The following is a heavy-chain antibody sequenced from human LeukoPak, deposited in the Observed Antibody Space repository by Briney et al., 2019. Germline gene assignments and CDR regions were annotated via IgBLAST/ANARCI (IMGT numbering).Heavy chain of an antibody. J-gene: IGHJ4*02. Sequence: PSETLSLTCTVSGGSISSYYRSWIRQPPGKGLEWIGYIYYSGSTNYNPSLKSRVTISVDTSKNQFSLKLSSVTAADTAVYYCARDPDGYNRGGFDYWGQGTLVTVSS. D-gene: IGHD5-24*01. V-gene: IGHV4-59*01. CDR1: GGSISSYY. CDR3: ARDPDGYNRGGFDY. CDR2: IYYSGST.